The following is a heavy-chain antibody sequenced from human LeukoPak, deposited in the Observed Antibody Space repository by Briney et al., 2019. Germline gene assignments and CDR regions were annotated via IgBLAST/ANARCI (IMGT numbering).Heavy chain of an antibody. D-gene: IGHD6-19*01. CDR1: GGTFSSYA. J-gene: IGHJ2*01. Sequence: SVKVSCKASGGTFSSYAISWARQAPGQGLEWMGGIIPIFGTANYAQKFQGRVTMTRDTSTSTVYMELSSLRSEDTAVYYCAREGIAVAGTGYFDLWGRGTLVTVSS. CDR3: AREGIAVAGTGYFDL. V-gene: IGHV1-69*05. CDR2: IIPIFGTA.